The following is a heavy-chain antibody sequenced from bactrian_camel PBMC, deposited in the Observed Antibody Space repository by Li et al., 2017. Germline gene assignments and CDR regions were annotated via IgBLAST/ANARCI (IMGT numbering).Heavy chain of an antibody. D-gene: IGHD3*01. J-gene: IGHJ4*01. Sequence: HVQLVESGGGSVQAGGSLRLSCTASGYTYSSSCMGWFRQAPGKEREGVATIRSNGITSYEDSVKGRFTISKDNAKNTLDLQMNNLELEDTAMFYCAIDSGIRGAPVSCLVAIFDTGARGPRSPSP. V-gene: IGHV3S55*01. CDR2: IRSNGIT. CDR1: GYTYSSSC. CDR3: AIDSGIRGAPVSCLVAIFDT.